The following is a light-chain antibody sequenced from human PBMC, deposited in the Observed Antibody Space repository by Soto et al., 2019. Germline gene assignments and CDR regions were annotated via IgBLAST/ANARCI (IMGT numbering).Light chain of an antibody. CDR1: SSDVGGNDY. Sequence: QAVLTQPPSASGSPGQSVTISCTGASSDVGGNDYVSWYQHHPGKVPKLMIFEVNKRPSGVPHRFSGSKSGNTASLTFSGLQAEDEADYYCCSYGFAGSDYLVFGGGTKVTVL. J-gene: IGLJ3*02. CDR3: CSYGFAGSDYLV. CDR2: EVN. V-gene: IGLV2-8*01.